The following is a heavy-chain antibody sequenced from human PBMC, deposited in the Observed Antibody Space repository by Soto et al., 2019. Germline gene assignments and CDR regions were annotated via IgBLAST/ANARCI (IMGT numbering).Heavy chain of an antibody. Sequence: PGGSLRLSGVASGFTFSTYDMNWVRQAPGKGLEWVSSINRASIYIYYADSVRGRFTIPRDNAKNSLYLQMDSLRVEDTAVYYCARRTVTTYHYFDYWGQGTLVTVSS. J-gene: IGHJ4*02. D-gene: IGHD4-17*01. V-gene: IGHV3-21*01. CDR3: ARRTVTTYHYFDY. CDR1: GFTFSTYD. CDR2: INRASIYI.